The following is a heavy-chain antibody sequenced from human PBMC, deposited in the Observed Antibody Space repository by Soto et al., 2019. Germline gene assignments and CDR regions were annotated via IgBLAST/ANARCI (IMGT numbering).Heavy chain of an antibody. Sequence: SETLSLTCTVSGGSISSGGYYWSWIRQHPGKGLEWIGYIYYSGSTYYNPSLKSRVTISVDTSKNQFSLKLSSVTAADTAVYYCASGGDIVVVPAAGLHFDYWGQGTLVTVSS. V-gene: IGHV4-31*03. D-gene: IGHD2-2*01. J-gene: IGHJ4*02. CDR2: IYYSGST. CDR1: GGSISSGGYY. CDR3: ASGGDIVVVPAAGLHFDY.